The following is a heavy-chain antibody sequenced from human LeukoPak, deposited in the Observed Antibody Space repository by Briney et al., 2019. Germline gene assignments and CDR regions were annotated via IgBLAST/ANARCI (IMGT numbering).Heavy chain of an antibody. CDR1: GFTFSNYA. V-gene: IGHV3-23*01. Sequence: GASLRLSCAASGFTFSNYAMSWVRQAPGKGLEWVSAITGSGSGIYYADSMKSRFTISRDNPKNTLYLQKNSLRAEDTAVYYCAKWGDYDVLTGYYVSDYWGQGTLVTVSS. D-gene: IGHD3-9*01. J-gene: IGHJ4*02. CDR2: ITGSGSGI. CDR3: AKWGDYDVLTGYYVSDY.